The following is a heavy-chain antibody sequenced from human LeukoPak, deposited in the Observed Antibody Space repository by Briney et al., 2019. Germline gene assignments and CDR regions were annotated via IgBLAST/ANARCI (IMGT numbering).Heavy chain of an antibody. Sequence: PSETLSLTCTVSGGSISSGGYYWSWIRQPPGKGLEWIGYIYHSESTYYNPSLKSRVTISVDRSKNQFSLKLSSVTAADTAVYYCAILGIAARNFDYWGQGTLVTVSS. CDR1: GGSISSGGYY. CDR2: IYHSEST. D-gene: IGHD6-6*01. CDR3: AILGIAARNFDY. V-gene: IGHV4-30-2*01. J-gene: IGHJ4*02.